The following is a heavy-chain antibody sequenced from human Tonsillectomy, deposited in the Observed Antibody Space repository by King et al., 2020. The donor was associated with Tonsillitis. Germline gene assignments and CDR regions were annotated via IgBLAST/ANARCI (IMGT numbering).Heavy chain of an antibody. Sequence: VQLVESGGGVVQPGRSLRLSCAASGFTFSTYAMHWVRQAPGKGLEWVAVISYDGSTGHYAYSVQGRFTISRDNSKNTLFLQMNSLRAEDTAVYYCARGTLVRGVNYYGMDVWGQGTTVTVSS. CDR2: ISYDGSTG. D-gene: IGHD3-10*01. V-gene: IGHV3-30-3*01. CDR1: GFTFSTYA. CDR3: ARGTLVRGVNYYGMDV. J-gene: IGHJ6*02.